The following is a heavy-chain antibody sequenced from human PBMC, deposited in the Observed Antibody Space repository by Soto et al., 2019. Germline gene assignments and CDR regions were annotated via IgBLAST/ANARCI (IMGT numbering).Heavy chain of an antibody. D-gene: IGHD3-10*01. Sequence: QVQLVQSGAEVKMPGASVKVSCKASGYTFTRYNFNWVRQAPGQGLEWMGWVNPNSVNTDYAQKFQGRVTMTRNTSIPTAYMELSSLRSEDTAVYYCARASYFGPAFDIWGQGTMVTVSS. CDR2: VNPNSVNT. CDR1: GYTFTRYN. V-gene: IGHV1-8*01. CDR3: ARASYFGPAFDI. J-gene: IGHJ3*02.